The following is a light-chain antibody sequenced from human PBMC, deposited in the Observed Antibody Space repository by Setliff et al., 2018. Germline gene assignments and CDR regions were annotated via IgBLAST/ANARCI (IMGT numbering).Light chain of an antibody. CDR2: GNN. V-gene: IGLV1-40*01. CDR1: SSNIGAGYD. CDR3: QSYDSSLSADV. J-gene: IGLJ1*01. Sequence: QSVLTQPPSVSGAPGQRVTISCAGRSSNIGAGYDVHWYQQLPGTAPNLLIYGNNNRPSGVPDRFSGSQSGTSASLAITGLHSEDEADYYCQSYDSSLSADVFGTGTKGTVL.